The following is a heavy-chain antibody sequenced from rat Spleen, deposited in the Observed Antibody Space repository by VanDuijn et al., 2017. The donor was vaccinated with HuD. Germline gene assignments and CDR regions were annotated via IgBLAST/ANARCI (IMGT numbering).Heavy chain of an antibody. CDR1: GFTFSNYG. Sequence: EVQLVESGGGLVQPGRSLKLSCAASGFTFSNYGMAWVRQAPTKGLEWVATISYDGSSTYYRDSVKGRFTISRDNAKSTLYLQMDSLRSEDTATYYCARLTTEGIALYWYFDFWGPGTMVTVSS. CDR2: ISYDGSST. CDR3: ARLTTEGIALYWYFDF. J-gene: IGHJ1*01. V-gene: IGHV5-29*01. D-gene: IGHD1-11*01.